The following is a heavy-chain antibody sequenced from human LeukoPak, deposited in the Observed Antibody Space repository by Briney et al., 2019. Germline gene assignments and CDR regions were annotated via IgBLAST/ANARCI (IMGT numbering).Heavy chain of an antibody. D-gene: IGHD6-13*01. CDR2: LRGDGST. CDR3: ARDSSSSWYD. V-gene: IGHV3-23*01. CDR1: GFIFRNYA. J-gene: IGHJ4*02. Sequence: GGSLRLSCAASGFIFRNYAMSWVRQGPARGLEWVSSLRGDGSTFYADSVKGRFTLSRDDSRNTVYLQLNNLRAEDTAVYYCARDSSSSWYDWGQGTLVTVSS.